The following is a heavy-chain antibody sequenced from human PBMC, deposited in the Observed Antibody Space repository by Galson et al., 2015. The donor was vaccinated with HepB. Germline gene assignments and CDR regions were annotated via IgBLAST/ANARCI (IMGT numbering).Heavy chain of an antibody. Sequence: SVKVSCKASGYTFSSYSITWVRQAPGQGLEWMGWISAYNRYTNYTQKLQGRVTMTTDTSTSTAYMELRSLRSDDTAVYFCARGIGYCSGGSCYGGPQERFDPWGQGTLVTVSS. CDR3: ARGIGYCSGGSCYGGPQERFDP. CDR2: ISAYNRYT. D-gene: IGHD2-15*01. V-gene: IGHV1-18*01. CDR1: GYTFSSYS. J-gene: IGHJ5*02.